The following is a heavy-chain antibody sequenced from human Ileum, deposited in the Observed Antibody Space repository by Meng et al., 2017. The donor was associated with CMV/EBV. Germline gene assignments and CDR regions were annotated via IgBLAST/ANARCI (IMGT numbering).Heavy chain of an antibody. CDR3: AKDFWRGYYQGYFDY. V-gene: IGHV3-33*06. CDR1: GFNFSSYG. Sequence: FGFNFSSYGMHWVRPAPGKGLEWVAVIWYDGSYRYYADSVEGRFTISRDNSKNTVYLQMSSLRAEDTAVYYCAKDFWRGYYQGYFDYWGQGTLVTVSS. CDR2: IWYDGSYR. D-gene: IGHD3-3*01. J-gene: IGHJ4*02.